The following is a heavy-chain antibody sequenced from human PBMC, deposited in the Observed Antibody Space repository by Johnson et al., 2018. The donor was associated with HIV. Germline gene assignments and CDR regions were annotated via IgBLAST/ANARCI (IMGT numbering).Heavy chain of an antibody. CDR1: GFIFDDYD. CDR3: AKIRGEMATTDAFDI. CDR2: INWNGGRT. J-gene: IGHJ3*02. D-gene: IGHD5-24*01. V-gene: IGHV3-20*04. Sequence: MQLVESGGGVVRPGGSLRLSCAGSGFIFDDYDMTWVRQAPGKGLEWVSGINWNGGRTGYADSVKGRFTISRENAKNSLYLQMNSLGAEDTALYYCAKIRGEMATTDAFDIWGQGTMVTVSS.